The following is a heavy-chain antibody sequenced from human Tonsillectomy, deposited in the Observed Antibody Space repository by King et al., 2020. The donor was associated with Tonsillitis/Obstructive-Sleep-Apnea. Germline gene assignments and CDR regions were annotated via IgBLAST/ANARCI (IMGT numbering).Heavy chain of an antibody. V-gene: IGHV4-59*01. D-gene: IGHD3-22*01. CDR2: IYYSGST. J-gene: IGHJ3*02. CDR3: ARGRDDSSGYYPLGDDAFDI. CDR1: GGSISSYY. Sequence: VQLQESGPGLVKPSETLSLTCTVSGGSISSYYWSWIRQPPGKGLEWIGYIYYSGSTNYNPSLKSRVTISVDTSKNQFSLKLSSVTAADTAVYYCARGRDDSSGYYPLGDDAFDIWGQGTMVTVSS.